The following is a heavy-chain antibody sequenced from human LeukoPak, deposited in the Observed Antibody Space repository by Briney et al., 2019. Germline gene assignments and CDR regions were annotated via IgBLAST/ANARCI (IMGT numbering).Heavy chain of an antibody. CDR1: GGSFSGYY. CDR3: ARGETDSSGYPLDY. V-gene: IGHV4-34*01. Sequence: SETLSLTCAVYGGSFSGYYWSWIRQPRGKGLTWIGEINHSGSTNYNPSLKSRVTISVDTSKNKFSLKLGSVTAADTAVYYCARGETDSSGYPLDYWGQGTLVTVSS. CDR2: INHSGST. D-gene: IGHD3-22*01. J-gene: IGHJ4*02.